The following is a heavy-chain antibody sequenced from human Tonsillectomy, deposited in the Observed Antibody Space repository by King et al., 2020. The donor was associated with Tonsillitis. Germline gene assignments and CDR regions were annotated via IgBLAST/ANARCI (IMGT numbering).Heavy chain of an antibody. J-gene: IGHJ6*02. CDR1: GGSISSYY. Sequence: QLQESGPGLVKPSETLSLTCTVSGGSISSYYWSWIRQPAGKGLEWIGRIYTSGSTNYNPSLKSRVTMSVDTSKNQFSLKLSSVTAADTAVYDCARDAYTRYDFWRCYPPAGMDVWGQGATVTV. D-gene: IGHD3-3*01. CDR2: IYTSGST. CDR3: ARDAYTRYDFWRCYPPAGMDV. V-gene: IGHV4-4*07.